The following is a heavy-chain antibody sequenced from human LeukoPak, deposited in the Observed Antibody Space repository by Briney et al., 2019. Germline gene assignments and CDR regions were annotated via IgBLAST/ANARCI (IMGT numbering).Heavy chain of an antibody. CDR3: ARQVKGYSYGYGIYYYYMDV. CDR1: GGSISSSSYY. CDR2: IYYSGST. J-gene: IGHJ6*03. V-gene: IGHV4-39*01. Sequence: SETLSLTCTVSGGSISSSSYYWGWIRQPPGKGLEWIGSIYYSGSTYYNPSLKSRVTISVDTSKNQFSLKLSSVTAADTAVYYCARQVKGYSYGYGIYYYYMDVWGKGTTVTISS. D-gene: IGHD5-18*01.